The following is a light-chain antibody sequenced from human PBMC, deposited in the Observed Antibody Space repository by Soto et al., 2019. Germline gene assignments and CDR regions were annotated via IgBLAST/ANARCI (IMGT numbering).Light chain of an antibody. CDR2: NDD. Sequence: QSVLTQSPSASGTPGQRSTIYWSGSTSIIGSNAVNWYQQFPGTAPTFLIYNDDQRPSGVPDRFSGSKSGTSASLAISGLHSEDEADYYCATWDDSLNAFVFGTGTKVTVL. J-gene: IGLJ1*01. V-gene: IGLV1-44*01. CDR1: TSIIGSNA. CDR3: ATWDDSLNAFV.